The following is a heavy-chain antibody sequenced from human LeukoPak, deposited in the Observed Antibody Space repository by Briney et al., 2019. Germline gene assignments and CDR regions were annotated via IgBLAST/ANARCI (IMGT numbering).Heavy chain of an antibody. CDR2: IYTSGST. J-gene: IGHJ4*02. CDR3: ARAHDCGKVFDY. Sequence: SQTLSLTCTVSGGSTSSGSYWWRWIRQPGGKGMEWIGRIYTSGSTNYNPSRKSRVTRSADTAKNQFSLKLSSVTAADTAVYYCARAHDCGKVFDYWGQGTLVTVSS. D-gene: IGHD2-21*02. V-gene: IGHV4-61*02. CDR1: GGSTSSGSYW.